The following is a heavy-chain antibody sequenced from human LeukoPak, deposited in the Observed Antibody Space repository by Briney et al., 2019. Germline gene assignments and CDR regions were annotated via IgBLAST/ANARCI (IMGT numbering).Heavy chain of an antibody. CDR2: VYSSGST. CDR1: GFTVSSKY. D-gene: IGHD3-22*01. V-gene: IGHV3-66*04. CDR3: ARPLTMIVVLTQDAFDI. Sequence: GGSLRIFSSASGFTVSSKYMSWVRQAPGKGLEWVSVVYSSGSTYYADSVKGRFTISRDNSKNTLSLQMNSLRAEDTAVYYCARPLTMIVVLTQDAFDIRGQGTRVTVSS. J-gene: IGHJ3*02.